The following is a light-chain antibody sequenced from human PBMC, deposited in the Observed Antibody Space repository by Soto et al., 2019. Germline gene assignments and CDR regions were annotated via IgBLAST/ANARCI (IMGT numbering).Light chain of an antibody. CDR2: GAS. Sequence: EKIMSQSPRPLSLSPRERATLSCRASQSVSSKLAWYQQKPGQAPRLLFYGASTGATGIPARFSGSGSETEFTLSISSLQSEDFAVYYCQQYNNWPGTFGQGTKV. CDR3: QQYNNWPGT. CDR1: QSVSSK. J-gene: IGKJ1*01. V-gene: IGKV3-15*01.